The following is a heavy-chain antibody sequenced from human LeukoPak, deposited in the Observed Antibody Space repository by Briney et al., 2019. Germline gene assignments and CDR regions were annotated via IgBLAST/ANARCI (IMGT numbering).Heavy chain of an antibody. D-gene: IGHD3-9*01. V-gene: IGHV3-30*01. CDR2: ISYDGSTK. CDR1: GFTFSTYA. CDR3: ARVTLFDPRRSPGVDY. J-gene: IGHJ4*02. Sequence: GGSLRLSCAASGFTFSTYAMHWVRQAPGKGLEWVALISYDGSTKYYADSVKGRFTISRDNSKNTLYLQMNSLRAEGTAVYYCARVTLFDPRRSPGVDYWGQGTLVTVSS.